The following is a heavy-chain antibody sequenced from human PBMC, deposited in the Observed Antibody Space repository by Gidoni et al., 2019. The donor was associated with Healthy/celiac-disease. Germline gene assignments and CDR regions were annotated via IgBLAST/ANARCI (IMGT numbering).Heavy chain of an antibody. J-gene: IGHJ5*02. Sequence: QVQLVESGGGVVQPGRSLRLSCAASGFTFSSYAMHWVRQAPGKGLEWVAVISYDGSNKYYADSVKGRFTISRDNSKNTLYLQMNSLRAEDTAVYYCARDPGYSSSWYANWFDPWGQGTLVTVSS. CDR3: ARDPGYSSSWYANWFDP. V-gene: IGHV3-30-3*01. D-gene: IGHD6-13*01. CDR2: ISYDGSNK. CDR1: GFTFSSYA.